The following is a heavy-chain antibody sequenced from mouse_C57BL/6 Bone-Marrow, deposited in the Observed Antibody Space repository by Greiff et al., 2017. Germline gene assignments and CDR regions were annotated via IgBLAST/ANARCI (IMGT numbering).Heavy chain of an antibody. CDR1: GYTFTSYW. CDR2: IYPNSGST. Sequence: QVQLQQPGAELVKPGASVKLSCKASGYTFTSYWMHWVKQRPGQGLEWIGMIYPNSGSTNYNEKFKGKATLTADKSSSTAYMQLSSLTSEDSAVFYCALNSSSYLGLAYWGQGTLVTVSA. V-gene: IGHV1-64*01. CDR3: ALNSSSYLGLAY. D-gene: IGHD1-1*01. J-gene: IGHJ3*01.